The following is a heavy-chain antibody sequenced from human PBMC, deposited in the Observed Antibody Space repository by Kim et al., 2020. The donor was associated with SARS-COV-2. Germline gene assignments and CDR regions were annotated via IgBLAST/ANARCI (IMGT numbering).Heavy chain of an antibody. CDR3: ARPGMSNVGYSYGWFDY. CDR2: IIPIFGTA. D-gene: IGHD5-18*01. J-gene: IGHJ4*02. Sequence: SVKVSCKASGGTFSSYAISWVRQAPGQGLEWMGGIIPIFGTANYAQKFQGRVTITADESTSTAYMELSSLRSEDTAVYYCARPGMSNVGYSYGWFDYWGQGTLVTDSS. V-gene: IGHV1-69*13. CDR1: GGTFSSYA.